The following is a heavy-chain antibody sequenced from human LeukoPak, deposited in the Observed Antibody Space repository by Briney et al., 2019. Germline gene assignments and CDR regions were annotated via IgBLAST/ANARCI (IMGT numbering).Heavy chain of an antibody. CDR2: IRYDGSNK. D-gene: IGHD2-21*01. CDR3: VSAELAYCGGDCYSRGLWS. CDR1: GFTFSSYG. Sequence: GGSLRLSCAASGFTFSSYGMHWVRQAPGKGLEWVAFIRYDGSNKYYADSVKGRFTISRDNSKNTLYLQMNSLRAEDTAVYYCVSAELAYCGGDCYSRGLWSWGQGTLVTVSS. J-gene: IGHJ4*02. V-gene: IGHV3-30*02.